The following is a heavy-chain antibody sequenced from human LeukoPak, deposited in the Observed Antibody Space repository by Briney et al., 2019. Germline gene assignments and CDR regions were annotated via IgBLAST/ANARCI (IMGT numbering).Heavy chain of an antibody. CDR3: ATEFKDILVVVADSPPYGMDV. CDR2: IRYDGSNK. D-gene: IGHD2-15*01. Sequence: GGSLRLSCAASGFTFSSCGMHWVRQAPGKGLEWVAFIRYDGSNKYYADSVKGRFTISRDNSKNTLYLQMNSLRAEDAAVYYCATEFKDILVVVADSPPYGMDVWGQGTTVTVSS. V-gene: IGHV3-30*02. J-gene: IGHJ6*02. CDR1: GFTFSSCG.